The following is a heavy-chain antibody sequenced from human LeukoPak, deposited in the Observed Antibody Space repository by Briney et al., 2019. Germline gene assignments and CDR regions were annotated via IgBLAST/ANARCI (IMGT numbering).Heavy chain of an antibody. J-gene: IGHJ5*02. CDR1: GFTFSKYA. CDR2: ISSSGHI. CDR3: ARGGVHGDFLLLSWFDP. V-gene: IGHV3-21*06. Sequence: GGPLRLSCAASGFTFSKYAMNWVHQAPGKGMEWISSISSSGHIQYADSVKGRFTISRDNARNSLYLQMNSLRAEDTAVYYCARGGVHGDFLLLSWFDPWGQGTLVTVPS. D-gene: IGHD4-17*01.